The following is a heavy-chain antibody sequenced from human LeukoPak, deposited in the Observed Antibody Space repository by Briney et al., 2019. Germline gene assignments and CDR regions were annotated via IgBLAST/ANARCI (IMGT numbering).Heavy chain of an antibody. CDR2: ISSSGSTI. J-gene: IGHJ4*02. CDR1: GFTFSSYE. V-gene: IGHV3-48*03. D-gene: IGHD6-19*01. Sequence: PGGSLRLSCAASGFTFSSYEMNWVRQAPGKGLEWVSYISSSGSTIYYADSVKGRFTISRDNAKNSLYLQMNSLRAEDTAVYYCARDRFPSGWPFDYWGKGTLVTVSS. CDR3: ARDRFPSGWPFDY.